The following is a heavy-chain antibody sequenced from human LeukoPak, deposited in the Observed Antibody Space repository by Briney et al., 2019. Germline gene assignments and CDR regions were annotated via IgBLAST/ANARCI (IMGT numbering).Heavy chain of an antibody. V-gene: IGHV1-46*01. Sequence: ASVKVSCKASGYTFTGYYMHWVRQAPGQGLEWMGIINPSDTSTNYAQEFQGRVTMTRDTSTSTVYMELSSLKSEDTAVYYCARDQAFDIWGQGTMVTVSS. CDR1: GYTFTGYY. J-gene: IGHJ3*02. CDR3: ARDQAFDI. CDR2: INPSDTST.